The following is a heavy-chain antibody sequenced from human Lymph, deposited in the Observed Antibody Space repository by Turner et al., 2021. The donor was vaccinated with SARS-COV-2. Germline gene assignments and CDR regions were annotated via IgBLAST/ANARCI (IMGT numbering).Heavy chain of an antibody. CDR1: GYPFTAHY. V-gene: IGHV1-2*02. CDR2: INANSGGT. J-gene: IGHJ6*02. CDR3: ARDVEGYNDVWGCYSGGYGLDV. D-gene: IGHD3-3*01. Sequence: QVKLVQSGAEVKKPGASVQVPCKASGYPFTAHYMHWVRQAPGQGLEWMGWINANSGGTNYAQKFQGRVTMTRDTSISTAYMELSRLRSDDTVVYYCARDVEGYNDVWGCYSGGYGLDVWGQGTTVTVSS.